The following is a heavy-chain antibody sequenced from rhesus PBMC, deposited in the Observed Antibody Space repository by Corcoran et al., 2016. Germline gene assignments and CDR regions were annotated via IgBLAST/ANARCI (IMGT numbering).Heavy chain of an antibody. CDR1: GNSISSTY. J-gene: IGHJ5-1*01. CDR3: ARRGDRFDV. V-gene: IGHV4-169*01. CDR2: IGGNRGSP. D-gene: IGHD2-33*01. Sequence: QLQLQESGPGLVKPTETLSLTCVVSGNSISSTYWSWIRQAPGKGLGWIGYIGGNRGSPNYNPALKSRVSLSLDTSKNQLSLKLSSVTAADTAVYYCARRGDRFDVWGPGVLVTVSS.